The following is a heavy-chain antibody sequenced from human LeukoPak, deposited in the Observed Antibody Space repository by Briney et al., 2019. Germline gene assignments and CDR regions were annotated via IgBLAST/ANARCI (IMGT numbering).Heavy chain of an antibody. CDR3: ARARYDSSGYYYGAAFDI. CDR1: GYTFTGYY. Sequence: AASVKVSCKASGYTFTGYYMHWVRQAPGQGLEWMGWINPNSGGTNYAQKFQGRVTMTRDTSISTAYMELSRLRSDDTAVYYCARARYDSSGYYYGAAFDIWGQGTMVTVSS. V-gene: IGHV1-2*02. CDR2: INPNSGGT. J-gene: IGHJ3*02. D-gene: IGHD3-22*01.